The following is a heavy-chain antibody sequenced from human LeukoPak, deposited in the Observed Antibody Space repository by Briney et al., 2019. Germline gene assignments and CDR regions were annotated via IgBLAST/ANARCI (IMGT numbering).Heavy chain of an antibody. Sequence: PSETLSLTCTVSGGSISSYYWSWIRQPPGKGLEWIGYIYYSGSTNYNPSLKSRVTISVDTSKNQFSLKLSSVTAADTAVYYCARLDMVRGVNWWRSYYYYYMDVWGKGTTVTISS. CDR1: GGSISSYY. D-gene: IGHD3-10*01. J-gene: IGHJ6*03. CDR2: IYYSGST. V-gene: IGHV4-59*12. CDR3: ARLDMVRGVNWWRSYYYYYMDV.